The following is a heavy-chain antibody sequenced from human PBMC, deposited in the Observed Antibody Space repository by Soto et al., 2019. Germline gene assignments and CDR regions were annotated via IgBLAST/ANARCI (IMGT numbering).Heavy chain of an antibody. CDR1: GFTFSGSA. J-gene: IGHJ4*02. Sequence: PGGSLRLSCAASGFTFSGSAMQWVRQASGKGLEWVGRIRSKANSYATAYAASVKGRFTISRDDSKNTAYLQMNSLKTEDTAVYYCAIDYGDYALPLFDYWGQGTLVTVSS. V-gene: IGHV3-73*01. D-gene: IGHD4-17*01. CDR3: AIDYGDYALPLFDY. CDR2: IRSKANSYAT.